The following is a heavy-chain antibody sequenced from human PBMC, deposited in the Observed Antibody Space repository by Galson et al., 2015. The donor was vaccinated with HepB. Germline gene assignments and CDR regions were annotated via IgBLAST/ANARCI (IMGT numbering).Heavy chain of an antibody. J-gene: IGHJ4*02. D-gene: IGHD3-10*01. CDR3: AKDILNYGHLAFDN. CDR2: ISWNSGTI. V-gene: IGHV3-9*01. Sequence: SLRLSCAGSGFTFGDYAMYWVRQAPGKGLEWVSGISWNSGTIGYADSVKGRFTVSRDNAKDSLYLLMNSLTTEDTALYYCAKDILNYGHLAFDNWGQGTLVTVSS. CDR1: GFTFGDYA.